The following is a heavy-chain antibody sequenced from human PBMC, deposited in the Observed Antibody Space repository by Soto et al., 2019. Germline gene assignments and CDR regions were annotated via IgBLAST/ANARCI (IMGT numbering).Heavy chain of an antibody. J-gene: IGHJ4*02. V-gene: IGHV4-59*01. CDR2: ISNSGST. CDR3: AATPRD. Sequence: SSETLSLTCNVSGGSITGYHWSWIRQPPGKGLEWIGYISNSGSTNYNPSLESRVTISVETSKNQISLNLIFVTAADTAVYYCAATPRDWGQGTLVTVSS. CDR1: GGSITGYH.